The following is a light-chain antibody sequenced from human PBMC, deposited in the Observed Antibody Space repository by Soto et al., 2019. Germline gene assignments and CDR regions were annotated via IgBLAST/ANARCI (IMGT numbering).Light chain of an antibody. CDR3: LQTLQIPWT. V-gene: IGKV2-28*01. J-gene: IGKJ1*01. CDR1: QSLLHSNDYHY. CDR2: LGS. Sequence: IVITQSPLSLPVTPGEPASISCRSNQSLLHSNDYHYLQWYLQKPGQPPHLLIYLGSNRASGVPDRFSGSGSGTDFTLKISRVEAEDVAVYYCLQTLQIPWTFGQGTKVDIK.